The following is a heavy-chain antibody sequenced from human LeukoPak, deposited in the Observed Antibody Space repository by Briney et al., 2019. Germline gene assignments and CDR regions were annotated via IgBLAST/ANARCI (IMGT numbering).Heavy chain of an antibody. CDR1: GYTFTSYD. J-gene: IGHJ4*02. V-gene: IGHV1-8*01. CDR3: ARGPPYDFWSGYFAPRGHYFDY. Sequence: ASVKVSCKASGYTFTSYDINWVRQATGQGLEWMGWMNPNSGNTGYAQKFQGRVTMTRNTSISTAYMEPSSLRSEDTAVYYCARGPPYDFWSGYFAPRGHYFDYWGQGTLVTVSS. D-gene: IGHD3-3*01. CDR2: MNPNSGNT.